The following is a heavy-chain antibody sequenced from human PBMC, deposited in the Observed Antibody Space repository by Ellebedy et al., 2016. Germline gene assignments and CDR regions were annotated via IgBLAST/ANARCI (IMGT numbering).Heavy chain of an antibody. CDR1: GFTFSSYA. Sequence: GESLKISXAASGFTFSSYAMSWVRQAPGKGLEWVSAISGSGGSTYYADSVKGRFTISRDNSKNTLYLQMNSLRAEDTAVYYCAKDGLWLPNTNWFDPWGQGTLVTVSS. D-gene: IGHD5-18*01. V-gene: IGHV3-23*01. CDR2: ISGSGGST. CDR3: AKDGLWLPNTNWFDP. J-gene: IGHJ5*02.